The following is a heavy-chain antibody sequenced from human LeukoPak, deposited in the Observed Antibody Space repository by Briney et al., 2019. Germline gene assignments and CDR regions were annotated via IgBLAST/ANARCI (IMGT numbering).Heavy chain of an antibody. CDR1: GFTFTTHG. V-gene: IGHV3-48*01. CDR3: AKGGGDDAFDI. D-gene: IGHD3-10*01. J-gene: IGHJ3*02. CDR2: IGSSSSAT. Sequence: GGSLRLSCAASGFTFTTHGMNWVRQAPGKGLEWISYIGSSSSATYYADSVKGRFTISRDNAKNSLYLQMNSLRAEDTALYYCAKGGGDDAFDIWGQGTMVTVSS.